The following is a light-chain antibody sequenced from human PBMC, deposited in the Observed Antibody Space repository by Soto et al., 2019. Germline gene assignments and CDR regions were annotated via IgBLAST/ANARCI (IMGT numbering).Light chain of an antibody. CDR1: QSVTASY. V-gene: IGKV3-20*01. Sequence: EIVLTQSPGTLSLSPGERATLSCRASQSVTASYLAWYHHKPGQAPRLLIYGASSRATGIPDRFSGSGSGTDFTLTISRLEPEDFAVYYCQQYGSSGTVGQGTKVDIK. J-gene: IGKJ1*01. CDR3: QQYGSSGT. CDR2: GAS.